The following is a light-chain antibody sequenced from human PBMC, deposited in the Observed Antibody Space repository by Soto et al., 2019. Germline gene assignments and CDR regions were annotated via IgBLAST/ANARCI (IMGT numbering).Light chain of an antibody. Sequence: EIVLTQSPGTLSLSPGERATLSCRASQSVSSSYLAWYQQKSGQAPRLLIYGASSRATGIPDRFSGSGSGTDFILTISRLEHEEFEVYYCQQYGSSSWTFGQGTKVEIK. CDR2: GAS. CDR1: QSVSSSY. CDR3: QQYGSSSWT. V-gene: IGKV3-20*01. J-gene: IGKJ1*01.